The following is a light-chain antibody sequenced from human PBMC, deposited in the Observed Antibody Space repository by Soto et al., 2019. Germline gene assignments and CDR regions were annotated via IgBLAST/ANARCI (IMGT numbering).Light chain of an antibody. CDR2: YDS. CDR1: NIGRKS. CDR3: QVWDSSSDHVV. Sequence: SYELTQPPSVSVAPGKTASITCGGNNIGRKSVHWYQQKPGQAPVLVIYYDSDRPSGIPERFSGSNSGNTATLTISRVEAGDEADYSCQVWDSSSDHVVFGGGTKLTVL. V-gene: IGLV3-21*04. J-gene: IGLJ2*01.